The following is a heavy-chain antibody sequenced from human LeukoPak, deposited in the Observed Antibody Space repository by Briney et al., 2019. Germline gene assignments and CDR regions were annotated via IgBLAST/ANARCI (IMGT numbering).Heavy chain of an antibody. J-gene: IGHJ4*02. D-gene: IGHD3-10*01. CDR3: ARGHNYYGSGSYRY. CDR2: INHSGST. Sequence: SETQSLTCAVYGGSFSGYYWSWIRQPPGKGLEWIGEINHSGSTNYNPSLKSRVTISVDTSKNQFSLKLSSVTAADTAVYYCARGHNYYGSGSYRYWGQGTLVTVSS. V-gene: IGHV4-34*01. CDR1: GGSFSGYY.